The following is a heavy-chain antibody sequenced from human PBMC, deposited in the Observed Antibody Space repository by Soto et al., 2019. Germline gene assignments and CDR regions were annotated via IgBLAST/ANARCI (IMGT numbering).Heavy chain of an antibody. Sequence: PGGSLRLSCVASGFTFSRYWMHWVRQAPGKGLVWVSRIDPDGSFTSYADSVKGRFTISRDNAKNTLYLQVNSLRGEDTAVYYCTRDSYTADIYCGMDVWGQGTTVTVSS. CDR3: TRDSYTADIYCGMDV. D-gene: IGHD3-16*01. J-gene: IGHJ6*02. CDR1: GFTFSRYW. CDR2: IDPDGSFT. V-gene: IGHV3-74*01.